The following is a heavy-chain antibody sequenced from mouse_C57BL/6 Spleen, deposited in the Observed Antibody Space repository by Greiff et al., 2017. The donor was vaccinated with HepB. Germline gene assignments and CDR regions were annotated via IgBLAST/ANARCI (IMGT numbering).Heavy chain of an antibody. V-gene: IGHV5-4*03. CDR2: ISDGGSYT. CDR3: ARGDGFPDY. Sequence: EVMLVESGGGLVKPGGSLKLSCAASGFTFSSYAMSWVRQTPEKRLEWVATISDGGSYTYYPDNVKGRFTISRDNAKNNLYLQMSHLKSEDTAMYYCARGDGFPDYWGQGTTLTVSS. J-gene: IGHJ2*01. CDR1: GFTFSSYA. D-gene: IGHD2-3*01.